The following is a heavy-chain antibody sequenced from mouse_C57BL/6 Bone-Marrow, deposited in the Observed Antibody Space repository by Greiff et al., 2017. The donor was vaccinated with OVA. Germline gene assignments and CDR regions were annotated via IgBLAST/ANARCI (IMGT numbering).Heavy chain of an antibody. CDR3: TRGGNYNYAMDY. Sequence: EVMLVESGGGLVQPGGSMKLSCAASGFTFSDAWMDWVRQSPEKGLEWVAEIRNKANNHATYYAESVKGRFTISRDDSKSSVYMQIMNLRAEDTGIYYCTRGGNYNYAMDYWGQGTSVTVSS. J-gene: IGHJ4*01. D-gene: IGHD2-1*01. CDR1: GFTFSDAW. CDR2: IRNKANNHAT. V-gene: IGHV6-6*01.